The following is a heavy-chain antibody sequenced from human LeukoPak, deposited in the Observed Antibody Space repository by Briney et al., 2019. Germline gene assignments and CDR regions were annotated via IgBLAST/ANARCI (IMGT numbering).Heavy chain of an antibody. CDR1: GGSISSYY. CDR3: ARGGTAMVKGFFDY. V-gene: IGHV4-59*12. CDR2: IYYSGST. D-gene: IGHD5-18*01. J-gene: IGHJ4*02. Sequence: PSETLSLTCTVSGGSISSYYWSWIRQPPGKGLEWIGYIYYSGSTNYNPSLKSRVTISVDKSKNQFSLKLSSVTAADTAVYYCARGGTAMVKGFFDYWGQGTLVTVSS.